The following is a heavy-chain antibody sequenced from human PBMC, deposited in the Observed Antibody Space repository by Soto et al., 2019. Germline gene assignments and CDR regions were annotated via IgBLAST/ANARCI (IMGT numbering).Heavy chain of an antibody. CDR1: GGSISSGGYY. Sequence: SDTMSLTCTVSGGSISSGGYYWRWNSKHPGKGLEWIGYIYYSGSTYYNPSLKSRVTISVDTSKNQFSLKLSSVTAADTAVYYCARGYVRTLRFTWFDPWGQGTLVTVSS. CDR2: IYYSGST. CDR3: ARGYVRTLRFTWFDP. V-gene: IGHV4-31*03. D-gene: IGHD3-3*01. J-gene: IGHJ5*02.